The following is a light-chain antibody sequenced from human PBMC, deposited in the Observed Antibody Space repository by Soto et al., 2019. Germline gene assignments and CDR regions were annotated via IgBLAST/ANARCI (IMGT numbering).Light chain of an antibody. Sequence: DIQTTQSPSSLSASVGDRVTITCRASQGISNYLAWYQQIPGKVPKLLISAASTLQSGVPSRFSGSGSGTDFTLTISSLQPEDVATYYCQKYTNVPAFGGGTKVEIK. CDR1: QGISNY. CDR2: AAS. V-gene: IGKV1-27*01. CDR3: QKYTNVPA. J-gene: IGKJ4*01.